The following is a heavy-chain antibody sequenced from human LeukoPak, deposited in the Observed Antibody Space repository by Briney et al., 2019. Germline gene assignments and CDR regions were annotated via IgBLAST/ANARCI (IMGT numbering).Heavy chain of an antibody. CDR3: ARHYGSNSASGY. CDR2: ISSSSTT. Sequence: GGSLRLSCVASGFIFSSYSMNWVRQAPRKGLEWVSYISSSSTTYYAESVKGRFTISRDNAKNSVYLQMNSLRAEDTALYYCARHYGSNSASGYWGQGTLVTVSS. CDR1: GFIFSSYS. J-gene: IGHJ4*02. V-gene: IGHV3-48*01. D-gene: IGHD4-23*01.